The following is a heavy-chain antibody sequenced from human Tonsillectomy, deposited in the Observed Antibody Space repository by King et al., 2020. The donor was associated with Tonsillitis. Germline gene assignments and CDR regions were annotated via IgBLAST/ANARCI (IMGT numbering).Heavy chain of an antibody. Sequence: QLVQSGAEVKKPGSSVKVSCKTSGDIFSSSSVSWVRQAPGQGLEWMGAIIPIFGTTNYAQKFQGRVTINADESTSTGYMELSSLRSEDTAVYYCARVGRDYYGSGSYFEGPFDYWGQGTLVTVSS. CDR1: GDIFSSSS. D-gene: IGHD3-10*01. CDR3: ARVGRDYYGSGSYFEGPFDY. J-gene: IGHJ4*02. V-gene: IGHV1-69*01. CDR2: IIPIFGTT.